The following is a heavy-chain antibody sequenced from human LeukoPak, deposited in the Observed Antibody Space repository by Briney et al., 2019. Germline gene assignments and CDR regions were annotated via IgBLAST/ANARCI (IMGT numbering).Heavy chain of an antibody. CDR3: ICSQLARPNWFDP. CDR2: FDPEDGET. Sequence: PGASVKVSCKVSGYTLTELSMHWVRQAPGKGLEWMGGFDPEDGETIYAQKFQGRVTMTEDTSTDTAYMELSSLRSEDTAVYYCICSQLARPNWFDPWGQGTLVTVSS. D-gene: IGHD3-10*02. CDR1: GYTLTELS. J-gene: IGHJ5*02. V-gene: IGHV1-24*01.